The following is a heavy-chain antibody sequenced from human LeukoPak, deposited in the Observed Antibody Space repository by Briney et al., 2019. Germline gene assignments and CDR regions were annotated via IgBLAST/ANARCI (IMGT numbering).Heavy chain of an antibody. CDR3: ARNYDFWSGYYIESRYNWFDP. CDR2: INHSGST. J-gene: IGHJ5*02. D-gene: IGHD3-3*01. CDR1: GYSIITDYY. Sequence: PSETLSLTCTVSGYSIITDYYWGWIRQPPGKGLEWIGEINHSGSTNYNPSLKSRVTISVDTSKNQFSLKLSSVTAADTAVYYCARNYDFWSGYYIESRYNWFDPWGQGTLVTVSS. V-gene: IGHV4-38-2*02.